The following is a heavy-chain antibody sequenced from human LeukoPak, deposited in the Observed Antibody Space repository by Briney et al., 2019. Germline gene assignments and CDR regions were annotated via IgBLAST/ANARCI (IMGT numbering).Heavy chain of an antibody. V-gene: IGHV1-46*01. CDR3: ARVGSVDTSGYYDY. J-gene: IGHJ4*02. D-gene: IGHD3-22*01. CDR1: DYTFTTYY. Sequence: GASVKVSCKASDYTFTTYYIHWVRQAPGQGLEWLGIINPSGGSPTYAQKFQGRVTMTRDTSTSTVYMELSSLRSDDTAVYYCARVGSVDTSGYYDYWGQGTLVTVSS. CDR2: INPSGGSP.